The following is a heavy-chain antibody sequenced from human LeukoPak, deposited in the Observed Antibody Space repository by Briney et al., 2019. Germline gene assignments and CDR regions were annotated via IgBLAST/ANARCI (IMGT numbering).Heavy chain of an antibody. CDR2: MNPNSGNA. D-gene: IGHD2-8*01. CDR3: ASGRFYSYCPNGVCYSY. V-gene: IGHV1-8*01. J-gene: IGHJ4*02. Sequence: GASVKVSCKASGYTFTSYDINWVRQATGQGLEWMGWMNPNSGNAGYAQKFQGRVTITRNTSISTAYMELSSLRSEDTAVYYCASGRFYSYCPNGVCYSYWGQGTLVTVSS. CDR1: GYTFTSYD.